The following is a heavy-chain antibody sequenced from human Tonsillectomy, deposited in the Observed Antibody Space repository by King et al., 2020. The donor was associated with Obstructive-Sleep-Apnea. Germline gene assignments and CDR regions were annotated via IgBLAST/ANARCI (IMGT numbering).Heavy chain of an antibody. CDR3: ARGWDSSGYYLDY. V-gene: IGHV4-34*01. CDR2: INHSGST. J-gene: IGHJ4*02. Sequence: QLQQWGAGLLKPSETLSLTCAVYGGSFSGYYWSWIRQPPGKGLEWIGEINHSGSTNYNPSLKSRVTISVDTSKNQFSLKLSSVTAADTAVYYCARGWDSSGYYLDYWGQGTLVTVSS. CDR1: GGSFSGYY. D-gene: IGHD3-22*01.